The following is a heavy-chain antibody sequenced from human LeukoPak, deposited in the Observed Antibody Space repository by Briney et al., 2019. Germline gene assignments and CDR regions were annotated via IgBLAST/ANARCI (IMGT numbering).Heavy chain of an antibody. D-gene: IGHD3-22*01. CDR1: GFTFSSYG. Sequence: GGSLRLSCAASGFTFSSYGMHWVRQAPGKGLEWVAFIRYDGSNKYYADSVKGRFTISRDNSKDTLYLQMNSLRAEGTAVYYCAVDSSGYLDYWGQGTLVTVSS. CDR2: IRYDGSNK. V-gene: IGHV3-30*02. J-gene: IGHJ4*02. CDR3: AVDSSGYLDY.